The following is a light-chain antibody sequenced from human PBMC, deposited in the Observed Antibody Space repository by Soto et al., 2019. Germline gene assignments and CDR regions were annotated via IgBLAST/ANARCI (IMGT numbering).Light chain of an antibody. CDR3: QQYGSPPHT. J-gene: IGKJ2*01. CDR2: GAS. Sequence: EIVLTQSPGTLSLSPGERATLSCRASQSVSSSYLAWYQHKPGQAPRLLIYGASSRATGIPDRFSGSGSGTDFTLTISRREPEDFAVYYCQQYGSPPHTFGQGTKLEIK. V-gene: IGKV3-20*01. CDR1: QSVSSSY.